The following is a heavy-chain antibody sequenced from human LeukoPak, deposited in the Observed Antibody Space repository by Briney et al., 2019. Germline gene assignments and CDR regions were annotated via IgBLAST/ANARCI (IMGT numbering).Heavy chain of an antibody. J-gene: IGHJ3*02. CDR2: IYSGGST. V-gene: IGHV3-66*01. Sequence: GGSLRLSCAASGFTVSSNYMSWVRQAPGKGLEWVSVIYSGGSTYYADSVKGRFTISRDNSKNTLYLQMNSLRAEDTAVYYCASLVITMIVVVTPDAFDIWGQGTMVTVSS. D-gene: IGHD3-22*01. CDR3: ASLVITMIVVVTPDAFDI. CDR1: GFTVSSNY.